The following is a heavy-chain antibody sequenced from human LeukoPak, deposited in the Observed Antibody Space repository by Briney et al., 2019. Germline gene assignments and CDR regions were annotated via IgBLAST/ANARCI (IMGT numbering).Heavy chain of an antibody. Sequence: IPSETLSLTCTVSGDSISSGNYWGWIRQPPGKGLEWIGYIYYSGSTYYNPSLKSRVTISVDTSKNQFSLKLSSVTAADTAVYYCARVWVEGAFDIWGQGTMVTVSS. CDR3: ARVWVEGAFDI. V-gene: IGHV4-38-2*02. D-gene: IGHD3-16*01. CDR2: IYYSGST. J-gene: IGHJ3*02. CDR1: GDSISSGNY.